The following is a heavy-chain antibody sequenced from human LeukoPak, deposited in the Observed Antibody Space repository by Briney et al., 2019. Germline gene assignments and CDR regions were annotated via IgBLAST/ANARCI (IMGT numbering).Heavy chain of an antibody. CDR2: ISGSGGST. CDR1: GFTFSSYA. V-gene: IGHV3-23*01. J-gene: IGHJ5*02. CDR3: AKGGWYGNNWFDP. D-gene: IGHD6-19*01. Sequence: PGGSLILSCAASGFTFSSYAMSWVRQAPGKGLEWVSAISGSGGSTYYADSVKGRFAISRDNSKNTLYLQMNSLRAEDTAVYYCAKGGWYGNNWFDPWGQGTLVTVSS.